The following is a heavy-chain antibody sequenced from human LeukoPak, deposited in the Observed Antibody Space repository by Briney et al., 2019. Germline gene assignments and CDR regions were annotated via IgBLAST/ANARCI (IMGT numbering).Heavy chain of an antibody. V-gene: IGHV3-74*01. CDR2: IKTDGSIT. CDR1: GFSFSVYW. Sequence: GGSLRLSCAASGFSFSVYWMHWVRQAPAKGPVWVSRIKTDGSITDYADFVKGRFTTSRDNAKNSLYLQMNSLRPEDTALYYCTKDSVAMVTTSDYWGQGTLVTVSS. CDR3: TKDSVAMVTTSDY. D-gene: IGHD5-18*01. J-gene: IGHJ4*02.